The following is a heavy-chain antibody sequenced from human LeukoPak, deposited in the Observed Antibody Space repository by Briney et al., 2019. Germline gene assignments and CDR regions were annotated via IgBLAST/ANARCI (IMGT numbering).Heavy chain of an antibody. V-gene: IGHV1-69*04. Sequence: SVKVSCKASGGTFSSYAISWVRQAPGQGLEWMGRLIPILGIANYAQKFQGRVTITADKSTSTAYMELSSLRSEDTAVYYCARDLRGYSYGKLDYWGQGTLVTVSS. CDR2: LIPILGIA. D-gene: IGHD5-18*01. CDR1: GGTFSSYA. CDR3: ARDLRGYSYGKLDY. J-gene: IGHJ4*02.